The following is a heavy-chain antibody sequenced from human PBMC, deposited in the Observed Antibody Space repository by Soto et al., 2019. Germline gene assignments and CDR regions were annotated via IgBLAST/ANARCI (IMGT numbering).Heavy chain of an antibody. CDR1: GDSVSSNNAA. CDR3: AGTTSHYWYYMDV. CDR2: TYYRSRWYN. J-gene: IGHJ6*03. V-gene: IGHV6-1*01. Sequence: SQTLSLTCAISGDSVSSNNAAWNGIRQSPSRGLEWLGRTYYRSRWYNDYAVSVKSRITVNPDTSKNQFSLQLTSVTPEDTAVYYCAGTTSHYWYYMDVWGKGTTITVSS. D-gene: IGHD1-7*01.